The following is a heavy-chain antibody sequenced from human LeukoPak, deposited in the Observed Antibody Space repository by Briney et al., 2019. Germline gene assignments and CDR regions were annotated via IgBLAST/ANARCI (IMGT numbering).Heavy chain of an antibody. V-gene: IGHV4-34*01. CDR3: ARGIAGRMAAAGDFDY. D-gene: IGHD6-13*01. CDR2: INHSGST. Sequence: SETLSLTCAVYGGSFSGYYWSWIRQPPGKGLEWIGEINHSGSTNYNPSLKSRVTISVDTSKNQFSLKLSSVTAADTAVYYCARGIAGRMAAAGDFDYWGQGTLVTVSS. J-gene: IGHJ4*02. CDR1: GGSFSGYY.